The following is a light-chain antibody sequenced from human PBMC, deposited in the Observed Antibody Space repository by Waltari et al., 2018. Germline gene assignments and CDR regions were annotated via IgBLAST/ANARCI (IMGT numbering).Light chain of an antibody. J-gene: IGLJ2*01. CDR2: DVT. Sequence: QSALTQPRSVSGSPGQSVTTSCTGTSSDVGGYNYVPPYQQHPGKAPKLMIYDVTKRPSGVPDRFSGSKSGDTASLTISGLQAEDEADYYCCSYAGSYTWVFGGGTKLTVL. CDR3: CSYAGSYTWV. CDR1: SSDVGGYNY. V-gene: IGLV2-11*01.